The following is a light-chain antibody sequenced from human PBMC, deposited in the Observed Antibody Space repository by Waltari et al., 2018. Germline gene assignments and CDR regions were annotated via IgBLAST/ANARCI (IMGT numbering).Light chain of an antibody. J-gene: IGKJ3*01. CDR2: WAS. CDR1: QSVSYSSNNRDY. V-gene: IGKV4-1*01. Sequence: DIVLTQSPDSLAVSLGERATINCKSSQSVSYSSNNRDYLAWYQQKPGQPPKLLIYWASTRESGVPDRCSGSGSGTDFTLTISSLQAEDVAVYYCQQYYSNFFTFGPGTKVDIK. CDR3: QQYYSNFFT.